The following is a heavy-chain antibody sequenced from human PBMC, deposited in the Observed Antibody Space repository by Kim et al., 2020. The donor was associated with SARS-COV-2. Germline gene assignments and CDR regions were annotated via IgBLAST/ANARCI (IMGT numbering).Heavy chain of an antibody. Sequence: SVKVSCKASGGTFSSYAISWVRQAPGQGLEWMGGIIPIFGTANYAQKFQGRVTITADESTSTAYMELSSLRSEDTAVYYCARVRGSGAAAGTAPDWYFDLWGRGTLVTVSS. CDR1: GGTFSSYA. J-gene: IGHJ2*01. D-gene: IGHD6-13*01. CDR3: ARVRGSGAAAGTAPDWYFDL. CDR2: IIPIFGTA. V-gene: IGHV1-69*13.